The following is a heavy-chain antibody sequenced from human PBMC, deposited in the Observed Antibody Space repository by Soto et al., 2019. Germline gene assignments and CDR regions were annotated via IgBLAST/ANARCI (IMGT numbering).Heavy chain of an antibody. J-gene: IGHJ4*02. CDR1: DASMSSFY. CDR2: VYHTGST. V-gene: IGHV4-59*03. D-gene: IGHD3-16*01. CDR3: ANAFSRDYFDY. Sequence: SETLSLTCSVSDASMSSFYWHWIRQSPGKGLDWIGYVYHTGSTNYNPSLKSRVTISVDTSKNQFSLELRSVTAADPAVYFCANAFSRDYFDYWGQGILVTVSS.